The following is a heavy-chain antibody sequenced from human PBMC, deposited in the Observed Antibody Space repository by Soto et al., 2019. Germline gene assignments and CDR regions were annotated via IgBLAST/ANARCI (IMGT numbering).Heavy chain of an antibody. D-gene: IGHD3-3*01. V-gene: IGHV3-30-3*01. CDR3: AREGNFWSGYYTRGAFDY. Sequence: QVQLVESGGGVVQPGRSLRLSCAASGFTFSSYAMHWVRQAPGKGLEWVAGISYDGSNKYYADSVKGRFTISRDNSKNTLYLQMNSLRAEDTAVYYCAREGNFWSGYYTRGAFDYWGQGTLVTVSS. J-gene: IGHJ4*02. CDR2: ISYDGSNK. CDR1: GFTFSSYA.